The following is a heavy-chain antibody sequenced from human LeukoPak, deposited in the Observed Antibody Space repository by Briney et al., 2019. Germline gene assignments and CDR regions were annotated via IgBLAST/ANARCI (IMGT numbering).Heavy chain of an antibody. CDR3: ARSEPMTTVYSDY. J-gene: IGHJ4*02. CDR1: GFTFSSYS. V-gene: IGHV3-48*04. CDR2: ISSSGSTI. D-gene: IGHD4-17*01. Sequence: PGGSLRLSCAASGFTFSSYSMNWVRQAPGKGLEWVSYISSSGSTIYYADSVKGRFTISRDNAKNSLYLQMNSLRAEDTAVYYCARSEPMTTVYSDYWGQGTLVTVSS.